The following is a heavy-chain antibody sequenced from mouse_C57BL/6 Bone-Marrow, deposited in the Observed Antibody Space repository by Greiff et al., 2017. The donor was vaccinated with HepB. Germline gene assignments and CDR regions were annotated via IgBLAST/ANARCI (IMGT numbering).Heavy chain of an antibody. J-gene: IGHJ4*01. D-gene: IGHD2-2*01. CDR3: ARHDGYDRYAMDY. CDR1: GFTFSDYY. V-gene: IGHV5-12*01. CDR2: ISNGGGST. Sequence: EVKLVESGGGLVQPGGSLKLSCAASGFTFSDYYMYWVRQTPEKRLEWVAYISNGGGSTYYPDTVKGRFTISRDNAKITLYLQMSRLKSEDTAMYYCARHDGYDRYAMDYWGQGTSVTVSS.